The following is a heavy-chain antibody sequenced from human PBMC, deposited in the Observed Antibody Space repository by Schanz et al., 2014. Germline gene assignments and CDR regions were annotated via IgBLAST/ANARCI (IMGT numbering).Heavy chain of an antibody. V-gene: IGHV3-9*02. CDR2: IPWNGGAI. J-gene: IGHJ6*04. CDR3: AKGSRSGSKGRDV. D-gene: IGHD3-10*01. CDR1: GFNSDDYA. Sequence: EVQVVESGGGLVQPGGSLRLSCSASGFNSDDYAMHWVRQAPGKGLEWVSNIPWNGGAIGYAGSVRGRFTISRDSAKNSLYLQMNRRSPEDTALYYCAKGSRSGSKGRDVWGKGATVSVSS.